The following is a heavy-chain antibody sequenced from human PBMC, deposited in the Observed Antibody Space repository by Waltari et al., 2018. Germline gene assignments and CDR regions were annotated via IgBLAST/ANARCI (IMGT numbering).Heavy chain of an antibody. CDR3: ARDPGNPIDWYFDL. CDR2: ITSKSTYI. CDR1: GFAFSFHT. Sequence: EVQLVESGGGLVEPGGSLGLSCAASGFAFSFHTMTWVRQAPGKGLEWVSSITSKSTYIHYADSVKGRFTISRDNAKNSLYLQMNSLKAEDTAFYYCARDPGNPIDWYFDLWGRGTLVTVSS. V-gene: IGHV3-21*06. J-gene: IGHJ2*01.